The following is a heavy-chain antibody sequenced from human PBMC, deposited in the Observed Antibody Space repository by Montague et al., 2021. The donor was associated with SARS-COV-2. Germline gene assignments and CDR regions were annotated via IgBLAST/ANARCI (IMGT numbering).Heavy chain of an antibody. J-gene: IGHJ4*02. CDR3: ARYGKTRIAMIVVVIGYFDY. CDR2: IYYSGST. CDR1: SGSISSSSYY. V-gene: IGHV4-39*01. D-gene: IGHD3-22*01. Sequence: SETLSLTCTVSSGSISSSSYYWGWIRQPPGKGLEWIGSIYYSGSTYYNPSLKSRVTISVDTSKNQFSLKLSSVTAADTAVYYCARYGKTRIAMIVVVIGYFDYWGQGTLVTVSS.